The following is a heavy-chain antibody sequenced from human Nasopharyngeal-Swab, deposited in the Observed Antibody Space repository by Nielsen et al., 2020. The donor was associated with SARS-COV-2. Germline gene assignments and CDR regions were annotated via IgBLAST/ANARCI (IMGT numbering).Heavy chain of an antibody. CDR1: GFTFSSYS. CDR2: ISSSSYI. D-gene: IGHD5-12*01. J-gene: IGHJ6*02. Sequence: GESLKISCAASGFTFSSYSMNWVRQAPGKGLEWVSSISSSSYIYYADSVKGRFTISRDNAKNSLYLQMNSLRAEDTAVYYCARDSGYGYYYYYGMDVWGQGTTVTVSS. CDR3: ARDSGYGYYYYYGMDV. V-gene: IGHV3-21*01.